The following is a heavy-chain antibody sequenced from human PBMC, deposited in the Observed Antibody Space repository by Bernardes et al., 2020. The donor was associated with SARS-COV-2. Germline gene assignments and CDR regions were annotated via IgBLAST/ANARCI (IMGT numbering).Heavy chain of an antibody. J-gene: IGHJ4*02. V-gene: IGHV4-39*01. CDR3: ARLLHDGPSYYFDY. CDR2: IYYSGST. CDR1: GGSISSSSYY. D-gene: IGHD3-3*01. Sequence: SETLSLTCTVSGGSISSSSYYWGWIRQPPGKGLEWIGSIYYSGSTYYNPSLKSRVTISVDTSKNQFSLKLSSVTAADTAVYYCARLLHDGPSYYFDYWGQGTLVTVSS.